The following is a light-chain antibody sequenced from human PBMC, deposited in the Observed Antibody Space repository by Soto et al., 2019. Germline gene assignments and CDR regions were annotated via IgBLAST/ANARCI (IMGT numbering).Light chain of an antibody. CDR1: QSVSSY. Sequence: EIVLTQSPATLSLSPGERATLSCRASQSVSSYLAWYQQKPGRAPRLLIYDASNRATGIPARFSGSGSGTDFTLTIGSLEPEDFAVYYCQQRSNSPPSTFGGGTKVDIK. V-gene: IGKV3-11*01. CDR3: QQRSNSPPST. CDR2: DAS. J-gene: IGKJ4*01.